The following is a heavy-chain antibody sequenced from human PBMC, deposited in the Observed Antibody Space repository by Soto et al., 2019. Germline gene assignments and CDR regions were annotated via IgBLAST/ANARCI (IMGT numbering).Heavy chain of an antibody. CDR3: ARIPEKSIVVVYYYYYMDV. CDR1: GFSFSSYS. Sequence: EVQLVESGGGLVKPGGSLRLSCAASGFSFSSYSMNWVRQAPGKGVEWVSSISSSSNYIYYADSVKGRFTISRDKAKNSLSLQMNSLSAEDPAVYYCARIPEKSIVVVYYYYYMDVWGKGTTVAVSS. J-gene: IGHJ6*03. V-gene: IGHV3-21*01. CDR2: ISSSSNYI. D-gene: IGHD2-15*01.